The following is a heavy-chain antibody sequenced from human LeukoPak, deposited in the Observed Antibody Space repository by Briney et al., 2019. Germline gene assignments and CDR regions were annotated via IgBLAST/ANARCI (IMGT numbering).Heavy chain of an antibody. V-gene: IGHV4-39*01. D-gene: IGHD3/OR15-3a*01. J-gene: IGHJ4*02. CDR1: GVSISSSYSY. Sequence: SETLSLTCTVSGVSISSSYSYWGWIRQPPGMGLEWIGSIYYTGNTYYNASLKSQVSISIDTSKNQFSLKLTSVTAADTAVYYCTRQTGSGLFILPGGQGTLVTVSS. CDR2: IYYTGNT. CDR3: TRQTGSGLFILP.